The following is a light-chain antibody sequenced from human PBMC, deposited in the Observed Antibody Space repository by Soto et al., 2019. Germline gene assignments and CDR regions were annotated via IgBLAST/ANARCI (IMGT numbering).Light chain of an antibody. CDR1: SGHSSYA. V-gene: IGLV4-69*01. CDR3: QTWGTGPWV. CDR2: LNSDGSH. J-gene: IGLJ3*02. Sequence: QLVLTQSPSASASLGASVKLTCTLSSGHSSYAIAWHQQQPEKGPRYLMKLNSDGSHSKGDGIPDRFSGSSSGAERYLTSSSLQSEDEADYYCQTWGTGPWVFGGGTKLPVL.